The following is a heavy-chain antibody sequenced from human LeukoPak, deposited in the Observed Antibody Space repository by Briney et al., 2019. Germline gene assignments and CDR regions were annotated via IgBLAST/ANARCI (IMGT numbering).Heavy chain of an antibody. J-gene: IGHJ4*02. CDR3: ARDAVTLDS. V-gene: IGHV4-4*07. CDR2: IFTSGTT. D-gene: IGHD4-11*01. Sequence: SETLSLTCTVSGGSISSFYWSWIRQPAGKGLEWIGRIFTSGTTNYNPSLKSRVTMSIDTSKNQFSLRLSSVTAADAAVYHCARDAVTLDSWGQGTLVTVSS. CDR1: GGSISSFY.